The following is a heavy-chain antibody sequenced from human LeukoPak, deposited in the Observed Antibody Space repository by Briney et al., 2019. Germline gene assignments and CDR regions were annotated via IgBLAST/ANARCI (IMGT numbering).Heavy chain of an antibody. Sequence: GGSLRLSCAASRFTFSNAWMNWVRQAPGKGLEWVGRIKSKADGETTDYAAPVKGRFTISRDDSDNMVYLQMNSLKIEDTAVYYCAIDEPNYAPYDFDYWGQGTLVTVSS. V-gene: IGHV3-15*01. CDR3: AIDEPNYAPYDFDY. CDR2: IKSKADGETT. J-gene: IGHJ4*02. D-gene: IGHD4/OR15-4a*01. CDR1: RFTFSNAW.